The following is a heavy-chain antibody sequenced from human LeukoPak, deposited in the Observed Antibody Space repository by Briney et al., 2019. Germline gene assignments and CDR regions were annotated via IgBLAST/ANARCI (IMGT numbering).Heavy chain of an antibody. V-gene: IGHV3-30*12. CDR1: GFTFSSYS. J-gene: IGHJ4*01. CDR2: ISYDGSNK. Sequence: PGGSLRLSCAVSGFTFSSYSMNWDRQAPGKGLEWVAVISYDGSNKYYADSVKGRFTISRDNSKNTLFLQMNSLRAEDTAVYYCTKDDGSGYYNFDYWGQGTLVTVSS. D-gene: IGHD2/OR15-2a*01. CDR3: TKDDGSGYYNFDY.